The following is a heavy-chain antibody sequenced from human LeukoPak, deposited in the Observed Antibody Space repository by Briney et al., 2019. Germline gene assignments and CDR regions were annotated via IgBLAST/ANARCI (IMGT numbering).Heavy chain of an antibody. CDR3: ARTRYCSSTTCYYFDY. J-gene: IGHJ4*02. Sequence: KSSETLSLTCTVSGGSISSYYWSWIRQPPGKGLEWIGYTYYSGSTNYNPSLKSRVTISVDTSKNQFSLKLSSVTAADTAVYYCARTRYCSSTTCYYFDYWGQGTLVTVSS. CDR2: TYYSGST. V-gene: IGHV4-59*08. D-gene: IGHD2-2*01. CDR1: GGSISSYY.